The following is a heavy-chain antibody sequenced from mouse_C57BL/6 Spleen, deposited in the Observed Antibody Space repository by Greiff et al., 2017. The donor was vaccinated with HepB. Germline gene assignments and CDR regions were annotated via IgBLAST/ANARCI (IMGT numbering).Heavy chain of an antibody. J-gene: IGHJ2*01. CDR2: IHPNSGST. V-gene: IGHV1-64*01. CDR1: GYTFTSYW. Sequence: QVQLQQPGAELVKPGASVKLSCKASGYTFTSYWMHWVKQRPGQGLEWIGMIHPNSGSTNYNEKFKSKATLTVDKSSSTAYMQLRSLTSEDSAVYYCARDGELRGYYFDYWGQGTTLTVSS. CDR3: ARDGELRGYYFDY.